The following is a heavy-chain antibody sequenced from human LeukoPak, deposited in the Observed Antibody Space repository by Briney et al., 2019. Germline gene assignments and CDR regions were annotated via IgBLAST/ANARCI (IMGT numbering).Heavy chain of an antibody. V-gene: IGHV3-23*01. J-gene: IGHJ4*02. D-gene: IGHD3-10*01. CDR1: GFTFSNYP. CDR3: AKDRFGELLYDY. Sequence: GGSLRLSCAASGFTFSNYPMSWVRQAPGKGLEWVSAISGSGGSTYYADSVKGRFTISRDNSKNTLYLQMNSLRAEDTAVYYCAKDRFGELLYDYWGQGTLVTVSS. CDR2: ISGSGGST.